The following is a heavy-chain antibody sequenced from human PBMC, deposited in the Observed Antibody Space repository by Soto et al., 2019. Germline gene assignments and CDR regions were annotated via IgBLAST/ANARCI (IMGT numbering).Heavy chain of an antibody. D-gene: IGHD4-17*01. V-gene: IGHV3-74*01. J-gene: IGHJ4*02. CDR2: INSDGSST. Sequence: EVQLVESGGGLVQPGGSLRLSCAASGFTFSSYWMHWVRQAPGKGLVWVSRINSDGSSTSYADSVKGRFTISRDNAKNTLYLQMNSLRAEDTAVYYCARTRPSTDYCRTPDYWGQGTLVTVSS. CDR1: GFTFSSYW. CDR3: ARTRPSTDYCRTPDY.